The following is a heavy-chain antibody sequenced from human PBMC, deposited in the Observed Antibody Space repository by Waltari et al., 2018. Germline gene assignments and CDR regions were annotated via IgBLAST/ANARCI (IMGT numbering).Heavy chain of an antibody. CDR3: ARGGYPDYGDYSY. Sequence: QVQLQESGPGLVKPSETLSLTCTVSGGPISSYYWSWLRQPPGKGLEWIGYIYYSGSTNYNPSLKSRVTISVDTSKNQFSLKLSSVTAADTAVYYCARGGYPDYGDYSYWGQGTLVTVSS. V-gene: IGHV4-59*01. D-gene: IGHD4-17*01. CDR2: IYYSGST. J-gene: IGHJ4*02. CDR1: GGPISSYY.